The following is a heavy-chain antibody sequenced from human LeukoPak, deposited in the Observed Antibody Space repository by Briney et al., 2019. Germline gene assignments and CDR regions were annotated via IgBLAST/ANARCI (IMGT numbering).Heavy chain of an antibody. CDR2: TSWNSGSI. CDR1: GFTFDDYA. V-gene: IGHV3-9*01. J-gene: IGHJ4*02. CDR3: AKSRGYYDSSGYFH. D-gene: IGHD3-22*01. Sequence: GGSLRLSCAASGFTFDDYAMHWVRQAPGKGLEWVSGTSWNSGSIGYADSVKGRFTISRDNAKNSLYLQMNSLRAEDTALYYCAKSRGYYDSSGYFHWGQGTLVTVSS.